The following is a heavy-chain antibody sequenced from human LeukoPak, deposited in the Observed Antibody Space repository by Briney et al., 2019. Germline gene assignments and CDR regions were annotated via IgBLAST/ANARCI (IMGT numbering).Heavy chain of an antibody. D-gene: IGHD3-16*02. J-gene: IGHJ4*02. V-gene: IGHV3-15*01. CDR2: IKSKTDGGTT. CDR1: GFTFSNAW. CDR3: TTVSPGGLWGSYRTNYYFDY. Sequence: GGSLRLSCAASGFTFSNAWMGWVRQAPGKGLEWVGRIKSKTDGGTTDYAAPVKGRFTISRDDSKNTLYLQMNSLKTEDTAVYYCTTVSPGGLWGSYRTNYYFDYWGQGTLVTVSS.